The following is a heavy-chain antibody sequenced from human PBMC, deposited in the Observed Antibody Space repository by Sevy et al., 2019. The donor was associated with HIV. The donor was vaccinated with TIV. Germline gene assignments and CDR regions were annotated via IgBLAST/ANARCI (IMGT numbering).Heavy chain of an antibody. CDR2: IIPIFGTA. CDR1: GGTFSSYA. Sequence: ASVKVSCKASGGTFSSYAISWVRQAPGQGLEWMGGIIPIFGTANYAQKFQGRVTITADESTSTAYMKLSSPRSEDTAVYYCARDGYNYQFSYYYYYMDVWGKGTTVTVSS. V-gene: IGHV1-69*13. D-gene: IGHD5-12*01. CDR3: ARDGYNYQFSYYYYYMDV. J-gene: IGHJ6*03.